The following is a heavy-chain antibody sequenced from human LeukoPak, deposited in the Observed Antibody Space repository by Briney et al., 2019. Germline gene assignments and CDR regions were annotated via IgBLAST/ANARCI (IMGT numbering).Heavy chain of an antibody. Sequence: GGSLRLSCAASGFTFSSYAMSWVRQAPGKGLEWVSAISGSGGSTYYADSVKGRFTISRDNSKNTLYLQMNSLRAEDTAVYYCARDAMRDYGDLAYYFDYWGQGTLVTVSS. CDR2: ISGSGGST. V-gene: IGHV3-23*01. CDR1: GFTFSSYA. CDR3: ARDAMRDYGDLAYYFDY. J-gene: IGHJ4*02. D-gene: IGHD4-17*01.